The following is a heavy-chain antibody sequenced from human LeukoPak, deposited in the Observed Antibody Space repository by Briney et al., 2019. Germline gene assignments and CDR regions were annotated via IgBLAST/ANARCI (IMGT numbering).Heavy chain of an antibody. CDR1: GYRVSDYY. CDR2: IRGDTGDT. Sequence: ASVTVSCKTSGYRVSDYYMHWVRQAPGQGLEWMGWIRGDTGDTDSPQKFQGRVTMTRDTSTNTAYMELSRLRYDDTAMYFCARVRGNSCDYWGQGTLVTVSS. J-gene: IGHJ4*02. D-gene: IGHD3-10*01. CDR3: ARVRGNSCDY. V-gene: IGHV1-2*02.